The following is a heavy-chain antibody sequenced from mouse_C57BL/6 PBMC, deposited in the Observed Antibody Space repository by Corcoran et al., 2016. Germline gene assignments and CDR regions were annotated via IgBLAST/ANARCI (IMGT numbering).Heavy chain of an antibody. CDR1: GYTFTDYY. D-gene: IGHD1-1*01. J-gene: IGHJ2*01. CDR3: ARYSFITTVGYVDY. V-gene: IGHV1-19*01. Sequence: EVQLQQSGPVLVKPGASVKMSCKASGYTFTDYYMNWVKQSHGKSLEWIGVINPYNGGTSYNQKFKGKATLTVDKSSSTAYMELNSLTSEDSAVYYCARYSFITTVGYVDYWGQGITLTVSS. CDR2: INPYNGGT.